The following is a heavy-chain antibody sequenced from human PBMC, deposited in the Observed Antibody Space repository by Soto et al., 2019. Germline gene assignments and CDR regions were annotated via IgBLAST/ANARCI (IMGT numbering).Heavy chain of an antibody. D-gene: IGHD4-17*01. CDR3: ARASPSTVTTPYFDY. J-gene: IGHJ4*02. V-gene: IGHV3-30-3*01. CDR2: ISYDGSNK. Sequence: HHWGSLRLSCAASGFTFSSYAMHWVRQAPGKGLEWVAVISYDGSNKYYADSVKGRFTISRDNSKNTLYLQMNSLRAEDTAVYYCARASPSTVTTPYFDYWGQGTLVTVS. CDR1: GFTFSSYA.